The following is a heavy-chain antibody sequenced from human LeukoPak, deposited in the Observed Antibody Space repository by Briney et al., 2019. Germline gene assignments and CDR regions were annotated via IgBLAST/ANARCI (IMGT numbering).Heavy chain of an antibody. V-gene: IGHV3-74*01. CDR3: ARGGDDILTGYYMDYYYYGMDV. J-gene: IGHJ6*02. CDR1: GFTFSSYW. Sequence: AGVSLRLSCAASGFTFSSYWMHWVRQAPGKGLVWVSRINSDGSSTSYADSVKGRFTISRDNAKNTLYLQMNSLRAEDTAVYYCARGGDDILTGYYMDYYYYGMDVWGQGTTVTVSS. CDR2: INSDGSST. D-gene: IGHD3-9*01.